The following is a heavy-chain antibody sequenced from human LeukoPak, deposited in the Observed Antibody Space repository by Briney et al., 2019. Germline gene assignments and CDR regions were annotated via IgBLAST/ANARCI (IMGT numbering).Heavy chain of an antibody. J-gene: IGHJ4*02. D-gene: IGHD2/OR15-2a*01. CDR1: GFTFSSFG. V-gene: IGHV3-23*01. CDR3: AKNIGGLDY. Sequence: GGTLRLSCAASGFTFSSFGMTWVRQAPGMGLEWVSGISESDGSTYYADSVKGRFTISRDNSKNTLYLQMNSLRVEDAALYYCAKNIGGLDYWGQGTLVTVSS. CDR2: ISESDGST.